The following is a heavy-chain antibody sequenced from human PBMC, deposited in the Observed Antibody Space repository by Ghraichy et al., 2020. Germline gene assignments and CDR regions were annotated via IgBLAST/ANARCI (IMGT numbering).Heavy chain of an antibody. CDR2: IYYSGNT. D-gene: IGHD6-6*01. CDR1: GGSISSSSYY. J-gene: IGHJ6*02. V-gene: IGHV4-39*01. Sequence: SETLSLTCTVSGGSISSSSYYWGWIRQPPGKGLEWIGSIYYSGNTYYNPSLKSRVTISVDTSKNQFSLKLSSVTAADTAVYYCARQGKRAARGYYGMDVWGQGTTVTVSS. CDR3: ARQGKRAARGYYGMDV.